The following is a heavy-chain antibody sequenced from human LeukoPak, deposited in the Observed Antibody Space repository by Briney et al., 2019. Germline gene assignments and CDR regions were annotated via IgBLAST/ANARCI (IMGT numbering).Heavy chain of an antibody. CDR3: AKGRRDGYNFPLFDY. Sequence: GGSLRVSCAASGFTFNVAAMNWVRQSPGKGLEWVATIIGNGFSTYYADSVSGRFTISRDNSQNTLFLQMNSLGDEDTAIYYCAKGRRDGYNFPLFDYWGHGALVTVSS. CDR1: GFTFNVAA. J-gene: IGHJ4*01. D-gene: IGHD5-24*01. CDR2: IIGNGFST. V-gene: IGHV3-23*01.